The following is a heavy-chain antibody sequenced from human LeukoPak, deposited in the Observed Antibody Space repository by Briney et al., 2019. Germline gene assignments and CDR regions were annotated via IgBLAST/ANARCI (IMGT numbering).Heavy chain of an antibody. J-gene: IGHJ4*02. V-gene: IGHV4-59*08. CDR3: ARTNTYASRPALNDY. Sequence: PSETLSLTCTVSGGPIRSNYWSWIRQPPGKGLEWIGYIYDSGSTNYNSSLKSRVTISVDTSKNQFSLRLSSVTAADTAVYYCARTNTYASRPALNDYWGQGILVSV. D-gene: IGHD2-2*01. CDR2: IYDSGST. CDR1: GGPIRSNY.